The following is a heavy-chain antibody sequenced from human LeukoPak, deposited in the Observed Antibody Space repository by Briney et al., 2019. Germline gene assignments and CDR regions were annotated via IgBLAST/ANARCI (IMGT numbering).Heavy chain of an antibody. CDR3: AKGAGWYEY. V-gene: IGHV4-59*01. J-gene: IGHJ4*02. D-gene: IGHD6-19*01. CDR2: IHYSGRT. CDR1: GGSMTSDY. Sequence: SGTLSLTCTVSGGSMTSDYWSWLRQPPGKGLEWIAYIHYSGRTNYNPSLKSRVTISGDTSTNRFSLRLTSVTPADTAVYYCAKGAGWYEYWGQGTLVTVS.